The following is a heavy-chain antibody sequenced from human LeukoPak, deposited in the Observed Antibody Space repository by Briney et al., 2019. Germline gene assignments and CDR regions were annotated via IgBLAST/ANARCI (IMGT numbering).Heavy chain of an antibody. CDR2: IRYDGSNK. J-gene: IGHJ6*03. V-gene: IGHV3-30*02. Sequence: GGSLRLSCAASGFTFSSYGMHWDRQAPGKGLEWVAFIRYDGSNKYYADSVKGRFTISRDNAKNSLYLQMRSLRAEDTAVYYCTRVEETATTAAIIRKYSYYYYYMDVWGKGNTVTVSS. CDR3: TRVEETATTAAIIRKYSYYYYYMDV. CDR1: GFTFSSYG. D-gene: IGHD4-11*01.